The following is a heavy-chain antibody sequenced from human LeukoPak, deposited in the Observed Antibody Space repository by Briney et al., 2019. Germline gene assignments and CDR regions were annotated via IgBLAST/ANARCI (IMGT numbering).Heavy chain of an antibody. CDR3: AKPHLKYCSGGNCFFDY. CDR1: GFTFDDYA. CDR2: ISWNSGSM. J-gene: IGHJ4*02. D-gene: IGHD2-15*01. Sequence: PGGSLRLSCAASGFTFDDYAMHWVRQAPGKGLEWVSGISWNSGSMDYADSVKGRFTISRDNAKNSLYLQMNSLRAEDTALYYCAKPHLKYCSGGNCFFDYWGQGTLVTVSS. V-gene: IGHV3-9*01.